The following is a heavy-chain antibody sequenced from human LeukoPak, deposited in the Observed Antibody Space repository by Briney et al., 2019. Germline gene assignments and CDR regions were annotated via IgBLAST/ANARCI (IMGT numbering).Heavy chain of an antibody. J-gene: IGHJ5*02. D-gene: IGHD1-26*01. Sequence: PGGSLRLSCAASGFTFSSYGMHWVRQAPGKGLEWVALISYDGNNKYYADSVKGRFTISRDNFKNTLYLQMNSLRAEDTAVYYCARDPIVGAKGNWFDPWGQGTLVTVSS. CDR2: ISYDGNNK. CDR1: GFTFSSYG. V-gene: IGHV3-30*03. CDR3: ARDPIVGAKGNWFDP.